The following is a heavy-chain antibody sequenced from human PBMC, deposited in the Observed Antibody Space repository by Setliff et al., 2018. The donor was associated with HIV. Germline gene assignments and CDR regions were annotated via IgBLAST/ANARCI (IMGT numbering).Heavy chain of an antibody. V-gene: IGHV4-59*08. CDR3: ARRIYGNNPYFDY. CDR1: GGSITGYY. CDR2: IYYSGNT. D-gene: IGHD4-17*01. Sequence: SETLSLTCTVSGGSITGYYWSWIRQPPGKGLEWIGWIYYSGNTRYNPSLKSRVTISLDTSQNQFSLKLSSVTAADTAIYYCARRIYGNNPYFDYWSQGTLVTVSS. J-gene: IGHJ4*02.